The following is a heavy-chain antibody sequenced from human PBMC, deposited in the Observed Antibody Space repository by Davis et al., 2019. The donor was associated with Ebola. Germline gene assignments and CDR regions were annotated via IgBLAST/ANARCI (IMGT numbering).Heavy chain of an antibody. CDR1: GGTFSSYD. CDR2: ITPLLGTT. D-gene: IGHD2-2*01. J-gene: IGHJ6*02. CDR3: ARHLGLVRHYFYFYGMDA. Sequence: SVKVSCKASGGTFSSYDIAWVRQAPGQGLEWMGGITPLLGTTNYAQNFQGRVTITADYSTSTVYMEVRSLRTDDTAVYYCARHLGLVRHYFYFYGMDAWGHGTMVTVS. V-gene: IGHV1-69*13.